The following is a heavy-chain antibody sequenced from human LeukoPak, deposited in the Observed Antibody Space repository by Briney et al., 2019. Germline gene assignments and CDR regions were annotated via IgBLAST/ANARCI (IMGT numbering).Heavy chain of an antibody. Sequence: ASVKVSCKASGYTFTGYYMHWVRQAPGQGLEWMGWINPNSGGTNYAQKFQGWVTMTRDTSISTAYMELSRLRSDDTAVYYCAREGDGYNFGAFDIWGQGTKVTVSS. J-gene: IGHJ3*02. CDR1: GYTFTGYY. CDR3: AREGDGYNFGAFDI. CDR2: INPNSGGT. D-gene: IGHD5-24*01. V-gene: IGHV1-2*04.